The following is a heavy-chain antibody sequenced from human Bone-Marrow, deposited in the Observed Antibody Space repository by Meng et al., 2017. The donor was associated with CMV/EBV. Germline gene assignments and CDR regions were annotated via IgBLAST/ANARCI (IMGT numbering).Heavy chain of an antibody. Sequence: GESLKISCAASRFTLSSYAVSWVRQAPGKGLEWVSIISGNGDTAYYGDSVKGRFTISRDDSKNTVSLQMNNLRVDDTAVYYCAHRGRDGYDIHYFGLDVWGQGTTVTVYS. CDR2: ISGNGDTA. CDR1: RFTLSSYA. V-gene: IGHV3-23*01. CDR3: AHRGRDGYDIHYFGLDV. D-gene: IGHD5-24*01. J-gene: IGHJ6*02.